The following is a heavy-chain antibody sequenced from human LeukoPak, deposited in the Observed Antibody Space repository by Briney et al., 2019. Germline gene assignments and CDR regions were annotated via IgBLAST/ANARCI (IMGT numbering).Heavy chain of an antibody. CDR2: ISGSGGST. CDR1: GFTFSSYG. J-gene: IGHJ4*02. CDR3: ARDYSGGSYSGY. D-gene: IGHD1-26*01. V-gene: IGHV3-23*01. Sequence: GGSLRLSCAASGFTFSSYGMSWVRQAPGKGLEWVSAISGSGGSTYYADSVKGRFTISRDNAKNSLYLQMNSLRAEDTAVYYCARDYSGGSYSGYWGQGTLVTVSS.